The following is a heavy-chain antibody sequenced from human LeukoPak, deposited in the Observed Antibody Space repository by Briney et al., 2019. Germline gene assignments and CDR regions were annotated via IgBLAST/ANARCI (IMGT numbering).Heavy chain of an antibody. CDR2: IEQDGSEK. Sequence: GGSLRLSCAASGFTFTRYWMNWVRQVPGNGLEWVANIEQDGSEKHYVDSVKGRFTISRDNAKNSLYLQMSGLRAEDTAVYYCASDGYVSPFDYWGQGTPVTVSS. J-gene: IGHJ4*02. CDR3: ASDGYVSPFDY. D-gene: IGHD3-22*01. CDR1: GFTFTRYW. V-gene: IGHV3-7*03.